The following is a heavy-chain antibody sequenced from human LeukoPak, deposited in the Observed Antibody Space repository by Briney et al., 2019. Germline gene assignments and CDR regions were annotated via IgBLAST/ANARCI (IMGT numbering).Heavy chain of an antibody. D-gene: IGHD7-27*01. Sequence: QSGGSLRLSCAASGFTFSSYDMHWVRQAPGKGLEWVAVISYDGSNKYYAASVKGRFTISRDNSKNTLYLQMNSLRAEDTAVYYCAKVVGRGSGDPDWGQGTLVTVSS. CDR3: AKVVGRGSGDPD. J-gene: IGHJ4*02. CDR2: ISYDGSNK. V-gene: IGHV3-30*18. CDR1: GFTFSSYD.